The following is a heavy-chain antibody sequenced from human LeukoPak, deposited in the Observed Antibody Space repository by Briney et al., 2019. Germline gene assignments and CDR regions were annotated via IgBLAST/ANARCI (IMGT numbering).Heavy chain of an antibody. CDR1: SGSFSGYY. D-gene: IGHD2-2*01. CDR2: INHSGST. CDR3: ARGGDIVVVPAAWGFDY. V-gene: IGHV4-34*01. Sequence: SETLPLTCAVYSGSFSGYYWSWIRQPPGKGLEWIGEINHSGSTNYNPSLKSRVTISVDTSKNQFSLKLSSVTAADTAVYYCARGGDIVVVPAAWGFDYWGQGTLVTVSS. J-gene: IGHJ4*02.